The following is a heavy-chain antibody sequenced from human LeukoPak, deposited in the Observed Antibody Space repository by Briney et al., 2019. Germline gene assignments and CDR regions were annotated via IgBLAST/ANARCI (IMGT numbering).Heavy chain of an antibody. CDR2: IKQDGSEK. Sequence: GGSLRLSCAASGFTLGTYWMNWVRQAPGKGLEWVANIKQDGSEKRYVDSEKGRFTISRDNAKNSLFLQMNSLRAEDTAVYYCARRAGAYSHPYDYWGQGTLVTVSS. V-gene: IGHV3-7*01. J-gene: IGHJ4*02. D-gene: IGHD4/OR15-4a*01. CDR3: ARRAGAYSHPYDY. CDR1: GFTLGTYW.